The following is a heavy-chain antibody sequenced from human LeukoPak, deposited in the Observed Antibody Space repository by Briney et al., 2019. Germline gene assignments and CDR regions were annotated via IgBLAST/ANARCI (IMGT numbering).Heavy chain of an antibody. CDR3: ARARSSSSEARRFDP. D-gene: IGHD6-6*01. J-gene: IGHJ5*02. CDR2: IYYSGST. CDR1: GGSISSSSYY. Sequence: SETLSLTCTVSGGSISSSSYYWGWIRQPPGKGLEWIGSIYYSGSTYYNPSLKSRVTISVDTSKNQFSLKLSSVTAADTAVYYCARARSSSSEARRFDPWGQGTLVTVSS. V-gene: IGHV4-39*07.